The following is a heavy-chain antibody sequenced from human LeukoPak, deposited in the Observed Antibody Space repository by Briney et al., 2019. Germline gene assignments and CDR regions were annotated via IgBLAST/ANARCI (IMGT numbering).Heavy chain of an antibody. CDR1: GYTFTSYD. CDR3: ARVRQLRYFDWLFAPPSVDY. J-gene: IGHJ4*02. D-gene: IGHD3-9*01. Sequence: GASVKVSCKASGYTFTSYDINWVRQATGQGLEWMGWMNPNSGNTGYAQKFQGRVTMTRNTSISTAYMELSSLRSEDTAVYYCARVRQLRYFDWLFAPPSVDYWGQGTLVTVSS. CDR2: MNPNSGNT. V-gene: IGHV1-8*01.